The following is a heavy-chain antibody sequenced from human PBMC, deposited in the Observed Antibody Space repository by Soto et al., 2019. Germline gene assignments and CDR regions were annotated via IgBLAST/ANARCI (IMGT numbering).Heavy chain of an antibody. D-gene: IGHD6-6*01. CDR1: GGTFSSYA. Sequence: GASVKVSFKASGGTFSSYAISWLRQAPGQGLEWMGGIIPIFGTANYAQKFQGRVTITADESTSTAYMELSSLRSEDTAVYYCARSSGAARTQFDYWGQGTLVTVSS. CDR2: IIPIFGTA. J-gene: IGHJ4*02. V-gene: IGHV1-69*13. CDR3: ARSSGAARTQFDY.